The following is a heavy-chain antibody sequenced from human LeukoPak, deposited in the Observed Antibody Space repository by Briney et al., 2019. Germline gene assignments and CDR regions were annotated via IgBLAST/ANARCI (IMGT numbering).Heavy chain of an antibody. V-gene: IGHV3-74*01. CDR3: ARDQDYYGSGSYEY. Sequence: QPGGSLRLSCAASGFTFSSYWMHWVRQAPGKGLGWVSRINSDGSSTSYADSVKGRFTISRDNAKNTLYLQMNSLRAEDTAVYYCARDQDYYGSGSYEYWGQGTLVTVSS. D-gene: IGHD3-10*01. CDR2: INSDGSST. CDR1: GFTFSSYW. J-gene: IGHJ4*02.